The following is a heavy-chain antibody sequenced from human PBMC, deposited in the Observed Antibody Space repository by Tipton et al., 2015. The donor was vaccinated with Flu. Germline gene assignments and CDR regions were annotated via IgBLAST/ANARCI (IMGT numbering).Heavy chain of an antibody. CDR2: IYYSGST. Sequence: TLSLTCTVSGGSISSSSYYWSWIRQPPGKGLEWIGYIYYSGSTNYNPSLKSRVTISVDTSKNQFSLKLSSVTAADTAVYYCASIDYYGSGSYHNPFDYWGQGTLVTVSS. V-gene: IGHV4-61*01. CDR1: GGSISSSSYY. CDR3: ASIDYYGSGSYHNPFDY. D-gene: IGHD3-10*01. J-gene: IGHJ4*02.